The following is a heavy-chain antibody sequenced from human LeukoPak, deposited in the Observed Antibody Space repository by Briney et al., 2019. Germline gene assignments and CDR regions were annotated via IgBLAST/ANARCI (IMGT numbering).Heavy chain of an antibody. CDR3: AEDSIVANWGPSGMDV. CDR1: GFTFSSYA. CDR2: ISGSGGST. Sequence: GGSLRLSCAASGFTFSSYAMSWVRQAPGKGLEWVSAISGSGGSTYYADSVKGRFTISRDNSKNTLYLQMNSLRAEDTAVYYCAEDSIVANWGPSGMDVWGQGTTVTVSS. D-gene: IGHD5-12*01. J-gene: IGHJ6*02. V-gene: IGHV3-23*01.